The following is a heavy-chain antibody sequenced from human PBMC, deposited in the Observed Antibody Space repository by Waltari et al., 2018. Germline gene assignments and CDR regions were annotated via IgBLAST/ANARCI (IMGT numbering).Heavy chain of an antibody. CDR2: IYYNGRT. Sequence: QLQLQESGPGLVKPSETLSLTCIVSGGSISISSHYWDWIRQPPGKGLEWIGSIYYNGRTQYNPSIKTRVTMSVDTSKNQFSLKMTSVTAADTAMYYCARGGTPDGWFDPWGQGTLVNVSS. V-gene: IGHV4-39*07. CDR3: ARGGTPDGWFDP. J-gene: IGHJ5*02. D-gene: IGHD2-15*01. CDR1: GGSISISSHY.